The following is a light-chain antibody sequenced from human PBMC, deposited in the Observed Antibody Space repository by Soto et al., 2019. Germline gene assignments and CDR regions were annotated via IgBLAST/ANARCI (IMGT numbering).Light chain of an antibody. Sequence: DIQMTQSPSSLSASVGDRVTITCRAGQDINIYLAWYQQKPGKVTKLLISAASTLQSGVPSRFSGSGSGTDFTLTISSLQPEDVATYYFQKYDGAPLTFGGGTKGEIK. J-gene: IGKJ4*01. V-gene: IGKV1-27*01. CDR3: QKYDGAPLT. CDR1: QDINIY. CDR2: AAS.